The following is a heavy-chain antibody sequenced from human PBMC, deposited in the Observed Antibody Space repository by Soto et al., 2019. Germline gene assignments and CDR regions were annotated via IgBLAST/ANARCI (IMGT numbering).Heavy chain of an antibody. V-gene: IGHV3-53*01. D-gene: IGHD3-22*01. CDR2: IYSGGST. J-gene: IGHJ2*01. Sequence: EVQLVESGGGLIQPGGSLRLSCAASGFTVSSNYMSWVRQAPGKGLEWVSVIYSGGSTYYADSVKGRFTISRDNSKNTLYRQMNSLRAEDTAVYYCARDRRTYYYDSSGYYHWYFDLWGRGTLVTVSS. CDR3: ARDRRTYYYDSSGYYHWYFDL. CDR1: GFTVSSNY.